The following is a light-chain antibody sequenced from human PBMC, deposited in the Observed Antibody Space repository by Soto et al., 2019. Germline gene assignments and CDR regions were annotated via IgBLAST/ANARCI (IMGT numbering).Light chain of an antibody. CDR1: QSVLYSSNNKNY. J-gene: IGKJ2*01. V-gene: IGKV4-1*01. CDR2: WAS. CDR3: QQYYSTPYT. Sequence: DIVMTQSPDSLAVSLGERATINCKSSQSVLYSSNNKNYLAWYQQKPGQPPKRLIYWASTRESGVPDRFSGSGSGTDFTLTICSLQAEDVAVYYCQQYYSTPYTFGQGTKLEIK.